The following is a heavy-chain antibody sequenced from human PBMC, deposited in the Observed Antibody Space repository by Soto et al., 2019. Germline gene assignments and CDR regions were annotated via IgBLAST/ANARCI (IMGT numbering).Heavy chain of an antibody. D-gene: IGHD2-15*01. J-gene: IGHJ3*02. Sequence: VSGPTLVNPTQTLTLTCTFSGFSLNTRAVGVGWIRQPPGKALEWLALINWNDEGRYSPSLKDRLTITKDTSRNHVVLTMTNVDPVDTATYYCAHRHDLGGFDIWGQGTTVTVSS. CDR3: AHRHDLGGFDI. CDR1: GFSLNTRAVG. V-gene: IGHV2-5*01. CDR2: INWNDEG.